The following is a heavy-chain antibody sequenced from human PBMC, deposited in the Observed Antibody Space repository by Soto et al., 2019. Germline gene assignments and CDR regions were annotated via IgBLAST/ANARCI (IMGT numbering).Heavy chain of an antibody. D-gene: IGHD5-12*01. Sequence: ASVKVSCKASGYTFTRSGISWVRQAPGQGLEWMGWISTYNGDTNYAQTFQGRVTMTTDTSTSTVYMELRSLRSDDTAVYYCGREGVAPYYYYGMDVWGQGTTVTVSS. J-gene: IGHJ6*02. CDR2: ISTYNGDT. CDR3: GREGVAPYYYYGMDV. V-gene: IGHV1-18*01. CDR1: GYTFTRSG.